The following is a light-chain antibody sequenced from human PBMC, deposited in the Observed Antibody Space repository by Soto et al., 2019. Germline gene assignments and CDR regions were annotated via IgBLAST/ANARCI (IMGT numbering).Light chain of an antibody. CDR1: NIGSKS. V-gene: IGLV3-21*04. Sequence: SYELTQPPSVSVAPGKTASITCGGNNIGSKSVHWYQQKPGQAPVLVIYYDSDRPSGIPERFSGSNSGNTATLTISRVEAGDEDDYYCQVWDSSNDHVVFGGGTKLTVL. CDR3: QVWDSSNDHVV. J-gene: IGLJ2*01. CDR2: YDS.